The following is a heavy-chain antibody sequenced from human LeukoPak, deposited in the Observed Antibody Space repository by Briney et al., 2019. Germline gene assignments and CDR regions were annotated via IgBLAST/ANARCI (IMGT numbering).Heavy chain of an antibody. V-gene: IGHV3-23*01. Sequence: PGGSLRLSCAASGFTFSSYAMSWVRQAPGKGLEWVSAISGSGGSTYYADSVKRRFTISRDNSKNTLYLQMNSLRAEDTAVYYCAKEYDYVWGSCRSPHYFDYWGQGTLVTVSS. CDR3: AKEYDYVWGSCRSPHYFDY. J-gene: IGHJ4*02. D-gene: IGHD3-16*02. CDR1: GFTFSSYA. CDR2: ISGSGGST.